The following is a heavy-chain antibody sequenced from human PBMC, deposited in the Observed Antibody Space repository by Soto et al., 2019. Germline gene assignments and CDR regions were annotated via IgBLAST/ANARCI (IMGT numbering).Heavy chain of an antibody. CDR3: GRDHTTDYEGVAHFYGDY. D-gene: IGHD3-22*01. Sequence: PGESLKISREGSGYRFRNYWIGWVRQVPETGLEWVGIIYPGASDTIYNPSFQGHVIISAAKSISTAYLQWSSLKASDTAVYYCGRDHTTDYEGVAHFYGDYWGHGTQVTVSS. J-gene: IGHJ4*01. CDR1: GYRFRNYW. V-gene: IGHV5-51*01. CDR2: IYPGASDT.